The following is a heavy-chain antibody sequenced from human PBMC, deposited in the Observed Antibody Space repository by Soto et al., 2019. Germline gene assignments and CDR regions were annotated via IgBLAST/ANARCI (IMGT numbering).Heavy chain of an antibody. CDR2: IDASDSYT. Sequence: GESLKIACKCSGYSFTSYWISWVRQMPGKGVELMVMIDASDSYTNYSPSFQGHVTISADKSISTAYLQWSSLKASDTAMYDCARHREPAGSYSYYGMHXWGQATTVTVS. CDR1: GYSFTSYW. J-gene: IGHJ6*02. D-gene: IGHD1-26*01. CDR3: ARHREPAGSYSYYGMHX. V-gene: IGHV5-10-1*01.